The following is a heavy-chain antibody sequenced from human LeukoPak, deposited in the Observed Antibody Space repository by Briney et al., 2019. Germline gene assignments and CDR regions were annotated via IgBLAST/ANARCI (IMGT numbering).Heavy chain of an antibody. J-gene: IGHJ4*02. V-gene: IGHV1-3*01. CDR3: ARADSLTPGDY. CDR2: INAGNGNT. D-gene: IGHD3-22*01. Sequence: GASVKVSCKASGYTFTNYDINWVRQATGQGLEWMGWINAGNGNTKYSQKFQGRVTITRDTSASTAYMELSSLRSEDTAVYYCARADSLTPGDYWGQGTLVTVSS. CDR1: GYTFTNYD.